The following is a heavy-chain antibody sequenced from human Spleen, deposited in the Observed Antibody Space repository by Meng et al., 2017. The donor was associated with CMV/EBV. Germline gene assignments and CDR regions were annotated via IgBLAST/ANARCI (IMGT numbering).Heavy chain of an antibody. CDR3: AKGAWNLDY. J-gene: IGHJ4*02. CDR2: IYSGGSST. Sequence: LRLSCAASGFTFSSYAMSWVRQAPGKGLEWVSVIYSGGSSTYYADSVKGRFTISRDNSKNTLYLQMNSLRAEDTAVYYCAKGAWNLDYWGQGTLVTVSS. D-gene: IGHD1-1*01. V-gene: IGHV3-23*03. CDR1: GFTFSSYA.